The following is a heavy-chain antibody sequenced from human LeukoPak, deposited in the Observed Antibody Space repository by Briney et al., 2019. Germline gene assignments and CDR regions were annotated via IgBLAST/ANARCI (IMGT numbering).Heavy chain of an antibody. CDR2: INHSGST. D-gene: IGHD3-3*01. CDR3: ARSITIFGVVIMLGY. V-gene: IGHV4-34*01. CDR1: GGSFSGYY. J-gene: IGHJ4*02. Sequence: SETLSLTCAVYGGSFSGYYWSWIRQPPGKGLEWIGEINHSGSTNYNPSLKSRVTISVDTSKNQFSLKLSSVTAADTAVYYCARSITIFGVVIMLGYWGQGTLVTVSS.